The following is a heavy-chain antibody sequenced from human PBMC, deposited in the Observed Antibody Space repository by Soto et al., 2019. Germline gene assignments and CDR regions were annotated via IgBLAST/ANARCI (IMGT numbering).Heavy chain of an antibody. V-gene: IGHV3-23*01. CDR2: ISGSGGST. CDR1: GFTFSSYA. J-gene: IGHJ3*02. Sequence: GGSLRLSRAASGFTFSSYAMSWVRQAPGKGLEWVSAISGSGGSTYYADSVKGRFTISRDNSKNTLYLQMNSLRAEDTAVYYCAKSLYYYDSSGYYYDAFDIWGQGTMVTVSS. D-gene: IGHD3-22*01. CDR3: AKSLYYYDSSGYYYDAFDI.